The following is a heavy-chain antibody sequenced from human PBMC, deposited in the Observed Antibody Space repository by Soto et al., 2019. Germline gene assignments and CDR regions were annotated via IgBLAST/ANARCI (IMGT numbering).Heavy chain of an antibody. J-gene: IGHJ4*02. CDR3: ARDGSGLPFRY. CDR1: GFTFSSYW. V-gene: IGHV3-7*01. CDR2: IKQDGSEQ. Sequence: GGSLRLSCAASGFTFSSYWMSWVRQAPGKGLEWVANIKQDGSEQYYVDSVKGRFTISRDNAKNSLYLQMNSLRAEDTAVYYCARDGSGLPFRYRGQGTLVTVSS. D-gene: IGHD2-15*01.